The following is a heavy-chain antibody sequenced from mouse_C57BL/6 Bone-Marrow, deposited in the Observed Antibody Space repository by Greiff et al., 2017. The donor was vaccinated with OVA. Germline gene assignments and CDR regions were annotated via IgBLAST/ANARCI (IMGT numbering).Heavy chain of an antibody. CDR3: AFYDYDSYWYFDV. V-gene: IGHV14-3*01. CDR2: IDPANGNT. CDR1: GFNIKNTY. D-gene: IGHD2-4*01. J-gene: IGHJ1*03. Sequence: VQLKESVAELVRPGASVKLSCTASGFNIKNTYMHWVKQRPEQGLEWIGRIDPANGNTKSAPKFQGKATIAADTSSNQAYLQLSSLTAEDTAIYYCAFYDYDSYWYFDVWGTGTTVTVSS.